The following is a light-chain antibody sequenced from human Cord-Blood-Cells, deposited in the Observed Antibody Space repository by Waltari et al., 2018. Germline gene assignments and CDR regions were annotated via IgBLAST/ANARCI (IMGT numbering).Light chain of an antibody. CDR1: QSVSSSY. CDR2: GAS. CDR3: QQYGSSPVS. V-gene: IGKV3-20*01. J-gene: IGKJ2*03. Sequence: EIELTQSPGTLSLSPGERATLSCRASQSVSSSYLAWYQQKPGQAPRLLIYGASSRATGIPDRFSGSGSGTDFTLTISRLEPEDFAVYYCQQYGSSPVSFGQGTKLEIK.